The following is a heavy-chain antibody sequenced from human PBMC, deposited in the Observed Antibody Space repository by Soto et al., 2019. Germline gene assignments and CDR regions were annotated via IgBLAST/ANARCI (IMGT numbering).Heavy chain of an antibody. CDR1: GYSFTSCW. V-gene: IGHV5-10-1*03. J-gene: IGHJ4*02. Sequence: EVQLVQSGAEVKKPGESLRSSCKGSGYSFTSCWISWVRQMPGKGLEWMGRIDPSDSYTNYSPSFQGHVTISADKSISTAYLQWSSLKASDTAMYYCASRPIAARLPSVDYWGQGTLVTVSS. CDR3: ASRPIAARLPSVDY. D-gene: IGHD6-6*01. CDR2: IDPSDSYT.